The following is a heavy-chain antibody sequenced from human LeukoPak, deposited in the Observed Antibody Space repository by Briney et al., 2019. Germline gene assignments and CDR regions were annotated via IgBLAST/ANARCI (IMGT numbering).Heavy chain of an antibody. CDR1: GFTFDDYG. CDR2: ISWNGAGT. J-gene: IGHJ4*02. D-gene: IGHD1-26*01. V-gene: IGHV3-20*04. Sequence: GGSLRLSCAASGFTFDDYGMSWVRQAPGKGLEWVSGISWNGAGTDYADSVKGRFTISRDNAKNSLYLQMNSLRAEDTALYYCAKHSGSYYAYYFVYWGQGTLVTVSS. CDR3: AKHSGSYYAYYFVY.